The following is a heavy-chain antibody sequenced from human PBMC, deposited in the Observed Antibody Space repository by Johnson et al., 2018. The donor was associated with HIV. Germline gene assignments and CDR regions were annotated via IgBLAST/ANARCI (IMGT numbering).Heavy chain of an antibody. V-gene: IGHV3-66*01. CDR2: IFSGGST. J-gene: IGHJ3*02. CDR3: ARACRDGYTCDAVDI. D-gene: IGHD5-24*01. Sequence: VQLVESGGGLVQPGGSLRLSCAASGFTVSGNYMTWVRQAPGKGLEWVSVIFSGGSTYYAGFVKGRFTISRDNSKNTLYLQMNSLRAEDTAVYYCARACRDGYTCDAVDIWGQGTMVTVSS. CDR1: GFTVSGNY.